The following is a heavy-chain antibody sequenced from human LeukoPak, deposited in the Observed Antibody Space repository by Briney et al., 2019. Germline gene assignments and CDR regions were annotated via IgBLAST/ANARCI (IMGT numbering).Heavy chain of an antibody. CDR1: GGSISSYY. Sequence: SETLSLTRTVSGGSISSYYWSWIRQPPGKGLEWIGYIYYSGSTNYNPSLKSRVTISVDTSKNQFSLKLSSVTAADTAVYYCASDSGYDNWFDPWGQGTLVTVSS. CDR2: IYYSGST. J-gene: IGHJ5*02. D-gene: IGHD3-22*01. CDR3: ASDSGYDNWFDP. V-gene: IGHV4-59*01.